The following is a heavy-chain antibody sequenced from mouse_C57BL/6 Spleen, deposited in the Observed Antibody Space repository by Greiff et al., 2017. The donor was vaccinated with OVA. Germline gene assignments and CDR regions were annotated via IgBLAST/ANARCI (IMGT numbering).Heavy chain of an antibody. Sequence: QVQLKQPGAELVRPGSSVKLSCKASGYTFTSYWMHWVKQRPGQGLEWIGMIHPNSGSTNYNEKFKSKATLTVDKSSSTAYMQLSSLTSEDSAVYYCVYGSSLYYFDYWGQGTTLTVSS. CDR1: GYTFTSYW. J-gene: IGHJ2*01. CDR2: IHPNSGST. CDR3: VYGSSLYYFDY. V-gene: IGHV1-64*01. D-gene: IGHD1-1*01.